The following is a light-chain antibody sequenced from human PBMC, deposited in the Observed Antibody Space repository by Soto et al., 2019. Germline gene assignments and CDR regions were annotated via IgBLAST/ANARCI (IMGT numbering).Light chain of an antibody. CDR1: QSLLHSNGYNY. CDR2: LGS. J-gene: IGKJ4*01. CDR3: MQALQTPLT. V-gene: IGKV2-28*01. Sequence: DIVMTQSPLSLPVTPGEPASISCRSSQSLLHSNGYNYLDWYLQKPGQSPQLLIYLGSNRASGVPDRFSGRGSGIDFTLKISRVEAEDVGVYYCMQALQTPLTFGGGTNVEIK.